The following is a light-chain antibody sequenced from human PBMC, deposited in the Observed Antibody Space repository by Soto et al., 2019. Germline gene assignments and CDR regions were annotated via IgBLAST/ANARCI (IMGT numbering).Light chain of an antibody. CDR1: QTINNNY. V-gene: IGKV3-20*01. Sequence: EIMETKSSGAPGLVQGGRAAPSRRASQTINNNYVAWYQQRPGQPPTLLISGASSRATGIPDRFSGSGSGTHFTLTISRLEPEDFAVYYCQHYGSSRWTFGQGTKVDIK. J-gene: IGKJ1*01. CDR3: QHYGSSRWT. CDR2: GAS.